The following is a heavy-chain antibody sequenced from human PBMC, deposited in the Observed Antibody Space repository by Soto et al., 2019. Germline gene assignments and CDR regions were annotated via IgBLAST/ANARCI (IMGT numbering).Heavy chain of an antibody. D-gene: IGHD1-1*01. J-gene: IGHJ6*02. V-gene: IGHV3-11*03. CDR2: ISSSSSYT. CDR1: GFTFSDYY. Sequence: PGGSLRLSCAASGFTFSDYYMSWIRQAPGKGLEWVSYISSSSSYTNYADSVKGRFTISRDNAKNSLYLQMNSLRAEDTAVYYCARMETYYYYYGMDVWGQGTTVTVSS. CDR3: ARMETYYYYYGMDV.